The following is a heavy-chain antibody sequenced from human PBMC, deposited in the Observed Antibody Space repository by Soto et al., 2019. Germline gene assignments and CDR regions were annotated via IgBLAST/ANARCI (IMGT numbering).Heavy chain of an antibody. CDR2: ISYDGSNK. CDR3: ARESIEFPFPGFDY. Sequence: PGGSLRLSCAASGFTFSSYAMHWVRQAPGKGLEWVAVISYDGSNKYYADSVKGRFTISRDNSKNTLYLQMNSLRAEDTAVYYCARESIEFPFPGFDYWGQGTLVTVSS. CDR1: GFTFSSYA. D-gene: IGHD2-15*01. J-gene: IGHJ4*02. V-gene: IGHV3-30-3*01.